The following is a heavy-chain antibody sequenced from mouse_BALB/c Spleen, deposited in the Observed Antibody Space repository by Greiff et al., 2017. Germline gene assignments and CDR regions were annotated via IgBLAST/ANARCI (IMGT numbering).Heavy chain of an antibody. Sequence: EVMLVESGGGLVQPGGSLRLSCATSGFTFTDYYMSWVRQPPGKALEWLGFIRNKANGYTTEYSASVKGRFTISRDNSQSILYLQMNTLRAEDSATYYFAIAIGDLAWFAYWGQETLVTVSA. CDR2: IRNKANGYTT. CDR1: GFTFTDYY. CDR3: AIAIGDLAWFAY. V-gene: IGHV7-3*02. J-gene: IGHJ3*01. D-gene: IGHD3-1*01.